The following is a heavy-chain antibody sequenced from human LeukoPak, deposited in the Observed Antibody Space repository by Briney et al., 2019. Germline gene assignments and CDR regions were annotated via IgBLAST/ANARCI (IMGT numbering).Heavy chain of an antibody. J-gene: IGHJ6*03. CDR3: ARSPVEPTFPYYYYYYYMDV. Sequence: ASVKVSCKASGYTFTSYGISWVRQAPGQGLEWMGWINPNSGGTNYAQKFQGRVTMTRDTSISTAYMELSRLRSDDTAVYYCARSPVEPTFPYYYYYYYMDVWGKGTTVTISS. CDR2: INPNSGGT. CDR1: GYTFTSYG. V-gene: IGHV1-2*02. D-gene: IGHD2/OR15-2a*01.